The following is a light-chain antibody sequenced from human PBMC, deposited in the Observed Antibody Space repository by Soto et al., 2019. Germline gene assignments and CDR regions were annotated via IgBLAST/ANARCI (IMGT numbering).Light chain of an antibody. Sequence: QSVLTQPASVSGSPGQTITISCTGTSSDIGGYDFVSWYQQHPGKAPKLMIYEVAKRPSGVSIRFSCSNSGSTASLTFSGRQAEDEADYHCCSFSGGTTFWLFGGGTKLTVL. CDR3: CSFSGGTTFWL. CDR1: SSDIGGYDF. CDR2: EVA. J-gene: IGLJ3*02. V-gene: IGLV2-23*02.